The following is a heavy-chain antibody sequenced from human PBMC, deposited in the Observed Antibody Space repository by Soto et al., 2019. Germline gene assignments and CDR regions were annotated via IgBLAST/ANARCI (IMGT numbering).Heavy chain of an antibody. CDR2: IKSDGTRT. D-gene: IGHD3-10*01. Sequence: EVQLVESGGGLVQPGGSLRLSCAASGFTFSSDWMHWVRQAPGKRRVWVSRIKSDGTRTTYADFVKGRFTISRDNARNVLYLEMNSLRAEDTAVYFCAGGNMMRGIMIRAYNWLDPWGQGTLVTVSS. V-gene: IGHV3-74*01. CDR1: GFTFSSDW. J-gene: IGHJ5*02. CDR3: AGGNMMRGIMIRAYNWLDP.